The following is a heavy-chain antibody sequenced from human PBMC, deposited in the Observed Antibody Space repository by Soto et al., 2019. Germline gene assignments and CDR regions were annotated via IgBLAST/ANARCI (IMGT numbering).Heavy chain of an antibody. J-gene: IGHJ4*02. CDR3: AKSNRGAYDTPDF. D-gene: IGHD3-22*01. V-gene: IGHV3-30*18. CDR2: ISYDGRNK. Sequence: HPXGSLKLSCSASGFSLNDYGMHWVRQPPGKGLEWVADISYDGRNKYYTDSVRGRFTISRDISKGTLYLQMNSLRPEDTAVYYCAKSNRGAYDTPDFWGQGAPVTVSS. CDR1: GFSLNDYG.